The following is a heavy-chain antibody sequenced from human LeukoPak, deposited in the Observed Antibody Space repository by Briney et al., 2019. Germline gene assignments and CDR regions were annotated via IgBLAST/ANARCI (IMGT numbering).Heavy chain of an antibody. V-gene: IGHV4-38-2*02. D-gene: IGHD3-10*01. CDR3: ARENTSGRNWFAP. Sequence: SSETLSLTCGVSDYSITSDNYWGWIRQPPGKGLEWIGSIYHSGSTYYNPSLKSRVTISVDTSKNHFSLKLTSVTAADTALYYCARENTSGRNWFAPWGEGTLVTVSS. CDR2: IYHSGST. CDR1: DYSITSDNY. J-gene: IGHJ5*02.